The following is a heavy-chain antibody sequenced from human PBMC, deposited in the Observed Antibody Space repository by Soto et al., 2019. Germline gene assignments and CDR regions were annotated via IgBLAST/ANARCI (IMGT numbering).Heavy chain of an antibody. CDR2: IYYSGST. CDR3: ARVSVDYYDSSRYYLFDY. Sequence: SETLSLTCTVSGGSISSGDYYWSWIRQPPGKGLEWIGYIYYSGSTYYNPSLKSRVTISVDTSKNQFSLKLSSVTAADTAVYYCARVSVDYYDSSRYYLFDYWGQGTLVTFSS. D-gene: IGHD3-22*01. V-gene: IGHV4-30-4*01. CDR1: GGSISSGDYY. J-gene: IGHJ4*02.